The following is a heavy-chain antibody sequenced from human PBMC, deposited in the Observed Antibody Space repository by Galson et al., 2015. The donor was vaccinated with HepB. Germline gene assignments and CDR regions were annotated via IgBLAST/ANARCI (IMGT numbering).Heavy chain of an antibody. Sequence: SVKVSCKASGYTFTGYFMHWVRQAPGQGLEWMGRINPTSGGTNYAQKFQVRVTMTRDTSISTAYIELSRLRSDDTAVYYCARDSGWGANWFDPWGQGTLVTVSS. CDR1: GYTFTGYF. V-gene: IGHV1-2*06. CDR3: ARDSGWGANWFDP. J-gene: IGHJ5*02. CDR2: INPTSGGT. D-gene: IGHD6-19*01.